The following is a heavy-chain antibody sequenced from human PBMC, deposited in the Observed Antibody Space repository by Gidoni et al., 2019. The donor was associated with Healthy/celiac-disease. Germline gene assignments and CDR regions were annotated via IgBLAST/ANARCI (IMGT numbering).Heavy chain of an antibody. CDR3: ARDGYDSSGYYPYYFDY. V-gene: IGHV4-59*01. CDR1: GGSISSYY. J-gene: IGHJ4*02. Sequence: QVQLQESVPALVKPSETLSLPCTASGGSISSYYWSWTRQPPGKGLEWIGYIYYSGSTNYNPSLKSRVTISVDTSKNQFSLKLSSVTAADTAVYYCARDGYDSSGYYPYYFDYWGQGTLVTVSS. CDR2: IYYSGST. D-gene: IGHD3-22*01.